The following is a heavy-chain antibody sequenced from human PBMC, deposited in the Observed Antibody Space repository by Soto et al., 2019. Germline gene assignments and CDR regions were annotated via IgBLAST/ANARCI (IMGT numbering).Heavy chain of an antibody. V-gene: IGHV3-30-3*01. CDR3: ARDLYYDSSGTLDY. Sequence: QVQLVESGGGVVQPGRSLRLSCAASGFTFSSYAMHWVRQAPGKGLEWVAVISYDGSNKYYAYSVKGRFTISRDNSKNTLYLQMNSLRAEDTAVYYCARDLYYDSSGTLDYWGQGTLVTVSS. CDR2: ISYDGSNK. J-gene: IGHJ4*02. CDR1: GFTFSSYA. D-gene: IGHD3-22*01.